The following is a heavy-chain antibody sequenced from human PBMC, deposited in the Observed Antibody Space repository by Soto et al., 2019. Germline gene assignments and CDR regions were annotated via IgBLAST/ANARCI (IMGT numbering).Heavy chain of an antibody. D-gene: IGHD5-12*01. V-gene: IGHV3-23*01. CDR2: ISGSGGGT. Sequence: GGSLRLSCAASGFTFSSYAMSWVRQAPGKGLEWVSAISGSGGGTYYADSVKGRFTISRDNSKNTLYLQMNSLRAEDTAVYYCAKFGVATIRGLGYWGQGTLVTVSS. J-gene: IGHJ4*02. CDR1: GFTFSSYA. CDR3: AKFGVATIRGLGY.